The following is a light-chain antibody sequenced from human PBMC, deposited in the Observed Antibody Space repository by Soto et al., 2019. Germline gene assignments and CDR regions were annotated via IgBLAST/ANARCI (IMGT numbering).Light chain of an antibody. CDR2: DAT. V-gene: IGKV1-5*01. Sequence: DVQMTQSPSTLSASVGDRVTITCRASQLVNSWLAWYQQKPGRAPKLLIYDATSLESGVPSRFSGSRSGTEFTLTISSLQPDDSATYYCQQYSSYSAYTFGQGTKVDIK. CDR1: QLVNSW. CDR3: QQYSSYSAYT. J-gene: IGKJ2*01.